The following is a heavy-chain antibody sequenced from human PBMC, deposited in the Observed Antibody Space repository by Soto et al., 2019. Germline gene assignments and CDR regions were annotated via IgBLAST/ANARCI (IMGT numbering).Heavy chain of an antibody. D-gene: IGHD6-19*01. CDR3: ARSSVAGTWGYYLDY. CDR1: GFIFTTYA. Sequence: QVHLVECGGGVVQPGRSLRLSCAASGFIFTTYAMHWVRQAPGKGLEWVAVISYDGNHEYYADSVRGRFTISRDNSKNTLYLQMDSLRADDTALYYCARSSVAGTWGYYLDYWGQGALVTVSS. V-gene: IGHV3-30-3*01. J-gene: IGHJ4*02. CDR2: ISYDGNHE.